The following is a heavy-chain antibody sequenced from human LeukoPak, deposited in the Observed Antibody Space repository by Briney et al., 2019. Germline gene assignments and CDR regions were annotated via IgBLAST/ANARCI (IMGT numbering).Heavy chain of an antibody. J-gene: IGHJ5*02. CDR1: GFTFSDYW. Sequence: GGSLRLSCAACGFTFSDYWMHWVRQVPGKGLVWVSRIKGDGSETNYADSVKGRFTISRDNAKNTLFLRMNSLRVEDTAVYYCVRGQIGVSVIVHWGQGTLVTVSS. D-gene: IGHD3-22*01. CDR3: VRGQIGVSVIVH. CDR2: IKGDGSET. V-gene: IGHV3-74*01.